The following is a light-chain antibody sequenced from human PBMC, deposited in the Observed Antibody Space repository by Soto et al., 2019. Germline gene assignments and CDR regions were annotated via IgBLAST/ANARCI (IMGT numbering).Light chain of an antibody. V-gene: IGKV3-15*01. CDR2: GAS. CDR1: QSVSDG. CDR3: QQYKIRPPVT. Sequence: IVMTQSPATLAVSPGETATLSCRSSQSVSDGLAWYQQKPGQAPRLLIYGASTRATGVPARFSGSGSGTEFTLTISSLQSEDCAVYDCQQYKIRPPVTFGQGTRLEIE. J-gene: IGKJ5*01.